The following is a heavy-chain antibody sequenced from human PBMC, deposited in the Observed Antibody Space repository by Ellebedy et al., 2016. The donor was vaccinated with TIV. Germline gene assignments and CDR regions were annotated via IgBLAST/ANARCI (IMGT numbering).Heavy chain of an antibody. CDR2: IKQDGSEK. J-gene: IGHJ6*02. V-gene: IGHV3-7*01. CDR1: GFTFSSYW. CDR3: ARARFEYQLLSFYYYYGMDV. Sequence: GESLKISCAAPGFTFSSYWMSWVRQAPGKGLEWVANIKQDGSEKYYVDSVKGRFTISRDNAKNSLYLQMNSLRAEDTAVYYCARARFEYQLLSFYYYYGMDVWGQGTTVTVSS. D-gene: IGHD2-2*01.